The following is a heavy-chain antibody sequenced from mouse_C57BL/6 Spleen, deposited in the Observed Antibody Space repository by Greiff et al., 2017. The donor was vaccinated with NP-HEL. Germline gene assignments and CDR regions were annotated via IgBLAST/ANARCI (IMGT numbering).Heavy chain of an antibody. J-gene: IGHJ4*01. Sequence: QVQLQQPGAELVKPGASVKMSCKASGYTFTSYWITWVKQRPGQGLEWIGDIYPGSGSTNYNEKFKSKATLTVDTSSSTAYMQLSSLTSEDSAVYYCARLLYDYDVRDYYAMDYWGQGTSVTVSS. CDR2: IYPGSGST. CDR3: ARLLYDYDVRDYYAMDY. D-gene: IGHD2-4*01. CDR1: GYTFTSYW. V-gene: IGHV1-55*01.